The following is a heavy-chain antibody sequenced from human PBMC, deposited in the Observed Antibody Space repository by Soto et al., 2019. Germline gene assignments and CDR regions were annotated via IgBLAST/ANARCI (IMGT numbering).Heavy chain of an antibody. CDR2: IYYSGST. D-gene: IGHD6-19*01. J-gene: IGHJ4*02. Sequence: QLQLQESGPGLVKPSETLSLTCTVSGDSMSSTTYYCGWIRQPPGKGLEWIGSIYYSGSTYYSQSLKSLATISVHMSNAQFYLRLNSVTAADTTVYYCAKHGASSGSVFDCWGQGTLVTVSS. V-gene: IGHV4-39*01. CDR1: GDSMSSTTYY. CDR3: AKHGASSGSVFDC.